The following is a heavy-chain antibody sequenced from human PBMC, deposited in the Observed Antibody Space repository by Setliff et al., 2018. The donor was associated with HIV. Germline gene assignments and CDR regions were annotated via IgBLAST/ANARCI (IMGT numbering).Heavy chain of an antibody. Sequence: SSETLSLTCAVSGDSVSGYYWSWTRQPAGRGLEWIGRVHNSAGSNYNPSLKSRVTMSVDTAKNQLSLKLTAVSAADTAVYYCARDRIEVLADSPHDVFDIWGRGIMVTVSS. CDR3: ARDRIEVLADSPHDVFDI. D-gene: IGHD3-22*01. CDR2: VHNSAGS. CDR1: GDSVSGYY. J-gene: IGHJ3*02. V-gene: IGHV4-4*07.